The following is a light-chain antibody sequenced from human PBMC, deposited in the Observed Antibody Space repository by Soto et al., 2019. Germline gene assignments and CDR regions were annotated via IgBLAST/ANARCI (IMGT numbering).Light chain of an antibody. J-gene: IGKJ4*01. CDR1: ESISIW. CDR3: QQYNRYSLT. CDR2: KAS. Sequence: DIPMTQSPSTLSASVGDRVTITCRASESISIWLAWYQQKPGKAPKLLIYKASTLESGVPSRFSGSGSGTEFTLTVSSLQPDDFATYYCQQYNRYSLTFGGGTKVEVK. V-gene: IGKV1-5*03.